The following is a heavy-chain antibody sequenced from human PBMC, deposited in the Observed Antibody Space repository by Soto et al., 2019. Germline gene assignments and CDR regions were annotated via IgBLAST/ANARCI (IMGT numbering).Heavy chain of an antibody. CDR1: GGSISSGGYS. V-gene: IGHV4-30-2*01. D-gene: IGHD3-10*01. Sequence: QLQLQESGSGLVKPSQTLSLTCAVSGGSISSGGYSWSWIRQPPGKGLEWIGYMYHSGSTYYNPSLWSRVTISVVRSKSQFSLKLSSVSAADSAVYYCARVNYYGSGSYTPVGFDYWGRGTLVTVSS. CDR3: ARVNYYGSGSYTPVGFDY. CDR2: MYHSGST. J-gene: IGHJ4*02.